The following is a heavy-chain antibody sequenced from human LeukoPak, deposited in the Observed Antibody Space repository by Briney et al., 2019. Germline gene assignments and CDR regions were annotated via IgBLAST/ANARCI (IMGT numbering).Heavy chain of an antibody. CDR2: IWHDGSHK. CDR1: GFTFSTYG. Sequence: GGSLRLSCAASGFTFSTYGMHWVRRAPGKGLEWVTVIWHDGSHKDYADSVKGRFTISRDNSKNTLYLQMNDLRAEDTAVYYCARGWGSNVYASAFDVWGQGTMVTVSS. J-gene: IGHJ3*01. D-gene: IGHD3-16*01. V-gene: IGHV3-33*01. CDR3: ARGWGSNVYASAFDV.